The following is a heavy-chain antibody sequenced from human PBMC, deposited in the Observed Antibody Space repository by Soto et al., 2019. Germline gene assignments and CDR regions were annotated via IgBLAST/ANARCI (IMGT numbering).Heavy chain of an antibody. V-gene: IGHV1-46*01. CDR2: INPSGGST. CDR1: GYTFTSYY. CDR3: ALIAVAGPFDY. J-gene: IGHJ4*02. Sequence: QVQLVQSGAEVKKPGASVKVSCKASGYTFTSYYRHWGRQAPGQGLEWMGIINPSGGSTSYAQKFQGRVTMTRDTSTSTVYMELSSLRSEDTAVYYCALIAVAGPFDYWGQGTLVTVSS. D-gene: IGHD6-19*01.